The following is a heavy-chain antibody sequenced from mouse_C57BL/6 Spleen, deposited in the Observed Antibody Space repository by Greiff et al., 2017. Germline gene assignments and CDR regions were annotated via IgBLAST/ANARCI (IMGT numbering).Heavy chain of an antibody. CDR3: AREGGVYYAMDY. CDR1: GYTFTSYW. CDR2: IDPSDSET. Sequence: VQLQQPGAELVRPGSSVKLSCKASGYTFTSYWMHWVKQRPIQGLEWIGNIDPSDSETHYNQKFKDKATLTVDKSSSTAYMQLSSLTSEDSAVYYCAREGGVYYAMDYWGQGTSVTVSS. V-gene: IGHV1-52*01. J-gene: IGHJ4*01.